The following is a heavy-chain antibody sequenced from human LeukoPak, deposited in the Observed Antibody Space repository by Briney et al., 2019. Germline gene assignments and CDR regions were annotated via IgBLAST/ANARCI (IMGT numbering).Heavy chain of an antibody. J-gene: IGHJ3*02. Sequence: SVKVSCKASGGTFSSYAISWVRQAHGQGLEWMGGIIPIFGTANYAQKYQGRVTITTDEYTSTAYMELSSLRSEDTAVYYCARKWEPHDAFDTWGQGTMVTVSS. V-gene: IGHV1-69*05. CDR1: GGTFSSYA. D-gene: IGHD1-26*01. CDR3: ARKWEPHDAFDT. CDR2: IIPIFGTA.